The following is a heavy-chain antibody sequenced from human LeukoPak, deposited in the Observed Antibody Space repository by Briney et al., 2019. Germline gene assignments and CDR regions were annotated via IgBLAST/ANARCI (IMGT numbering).Heavy chain of an antibody. Sequence: ASVKVSCKASGYTFTSYYMHWVRQAPGQGLEWMGIINPSGGSTSYAQKFQGRVTMTRDTSTSTVYMELSSLRSEDTAVHYCARRIAAREGFDYWGQGTLVTVSS. V-gene: IGHV1-46*01. D-gene: IGHD6-6*01. CDR3: ARRIAAREGFDY. CDR2: INPSGGST. J-gene: IGHJ4*02. CDR1: GYTFTSYY.